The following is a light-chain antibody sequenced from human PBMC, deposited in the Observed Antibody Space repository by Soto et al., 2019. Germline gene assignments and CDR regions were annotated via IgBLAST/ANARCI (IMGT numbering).Light chain of an antibody. Sequence: EIVLTQSPATLSLSPGERATLSCRASQTVGNYLAWYQQKPGQAHRLLIYDASSRATGVPARFSGSGSGTDFTLTISSLEPEDFAVYYCQQRKNRVTFGPGTTVDIK. V-gene: IGKV3-11*01. CDR2: DAS. CDR1: QTVGNY. J-gene: IGKJ3*01. CDR3: QQRKNRVT.